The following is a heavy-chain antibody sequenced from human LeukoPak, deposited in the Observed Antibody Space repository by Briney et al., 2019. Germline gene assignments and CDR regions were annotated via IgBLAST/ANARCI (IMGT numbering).Heavy chain of an antibody. CDR1: GYTFTSYD. CDR2: MNPNSGNT. J-gene: IGHJ4*02. D-gene: IGHD5-12*01. Sequence: GASVKVSCKASGYTFTSYDINWVRQATGQGLEWMGWMNPNSGNTGYAQKFQGRVTMTRNTSISTAYMELSSLRSEDTAVYYCLRPPGTGGGYEIDYWGQGTQVTVSS. V-gene: IGHV1-8*01. CDR3: LRPPGTGGGYEIDY.